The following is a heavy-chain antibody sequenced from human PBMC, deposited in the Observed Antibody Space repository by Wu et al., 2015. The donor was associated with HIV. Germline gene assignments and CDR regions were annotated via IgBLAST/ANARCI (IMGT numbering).Heavy chain of an antibody. CDR3: ARDVEHGGNSVMNY. CDR2: IIPIFGTA. CDR1: GYTFTTYY. J-gene: IGHJ4*02. Sequence: QVHLVQSGAGVKMPGASVKVSCEASGYTFTTYYMHWVRQAPGQGLEWMGRIIPIFGTANYAQKFQGRVTITADESTSTAYMELSSLRSEDTAVYYCARDVEHGGNSVMNYWGQGTLVTVSS. D-gene: IGHD4-23*01. V-gene: IGHV1-69*18.